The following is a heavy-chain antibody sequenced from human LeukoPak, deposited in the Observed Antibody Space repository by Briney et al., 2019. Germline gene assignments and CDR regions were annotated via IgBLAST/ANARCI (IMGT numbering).Heavy chain of an antibody. D-gene: IGHD3-10*02. V-gene: IGHV3-48*03. Sequence: PGGSVRLSCAASGFTFSSYEMNWVRQAPGKGLEWVSYISSSGSTIYYADSVKGRFTISRDNAKNSPYLQMNSLRAEDTAVYYCAELGITMIGGVWGKGTTVTISS. J-gene: IGHJ6*04. CDR2: ISSSGSTI. CDR3: AELGITMIGGV. CDR1: GFTFSSYE.